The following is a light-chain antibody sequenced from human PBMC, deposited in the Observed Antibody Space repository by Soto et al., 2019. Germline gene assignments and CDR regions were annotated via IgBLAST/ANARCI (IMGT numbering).Light chain of an antibody. CDR2: GAS. CDR3: LHDYNYPLT. J-gene: IGKJ4*01. V-gene: IGKV1-6*01. Sequence: AIQMTQSPSSLSASVGDRVTITCRASQGIRSDLGWYQQKPGKAPKLLIYGASSLQSGVPSRFSGSGSGTDFTLTISSLQPEDFASYYCLHDYNYPLTFGGGTKVEIK. CDR1: QGIRSD.